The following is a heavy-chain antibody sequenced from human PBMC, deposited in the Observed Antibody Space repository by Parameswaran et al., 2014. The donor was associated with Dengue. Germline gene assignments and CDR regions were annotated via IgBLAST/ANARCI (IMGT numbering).Heavy chain of an antibody. CDR3: ARVPYSSSWDYYYYMDV. CDR2: INSDGSST. V-gene: IGHV3-74*01. D-gene: IGHD6-13*01. J-gene: IGHJ6*03. Sequence: VRQGSRKGLVWVSRINSDGSSTSYADSVKGRFTISRDNAKNTLYLQMNSLRAEDTAVYYCARVPYSSSWDYYYYMDVWGKGTTVTVSS.